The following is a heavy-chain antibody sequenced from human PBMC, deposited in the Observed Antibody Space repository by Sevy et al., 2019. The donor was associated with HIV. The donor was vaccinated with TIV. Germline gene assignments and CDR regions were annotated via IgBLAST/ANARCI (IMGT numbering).Heavy chain of an antibody. Sequence: SETLSLTCSVSGGSGGSISDYYWSWIRQPPGKGLEWIGYINYSRSTKFNPSLKSRVTISVDTSKNQFSLKLTSVTAADTPVYYCARGGTSLFAPWGQGTLVTVSS. CDR3: ARGGTSLFAP. V-gene: IGHV4-59*01. CDR1: GGSGGSISDYY. CDR2: INYSRST. J-gene: IGHJ5*02. D-gene: IGHD2-15*01.